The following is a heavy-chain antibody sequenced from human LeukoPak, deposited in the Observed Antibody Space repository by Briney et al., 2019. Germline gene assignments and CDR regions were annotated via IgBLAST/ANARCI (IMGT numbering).Heavy chain of an antibody. V-gene: IGHV3-48*02. J-gene: IGHJ4*02. CDR1: GFTFSGYS. CDR2: IRSSGSPI. Sequence: GGSLRLSCAASGFTFSGYSMNWVRQAPGKGLEWVSYIRSSGSPIYYADSVKGRFTISRDNAKNSVYLQMNSLRDEDTAVYYCVGDPDALDYWGQGTLVTVSS. CDR3: VGDPDALDY.